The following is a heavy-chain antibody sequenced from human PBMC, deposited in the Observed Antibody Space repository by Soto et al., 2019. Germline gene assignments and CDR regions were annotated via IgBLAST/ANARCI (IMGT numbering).Heavy chain of an antibody. Sequence: QLQLQESGPGLVKPPETLSLTCTVSGGSIISSYYWGWIRQPPGKGLEWIGDIYYNGSTHYNPSLKSRVTLSADTSKNQFSLKLSSVTAADTAVYYCARHNDIRGVKGYYHGMDVWGQGTTVTVSS. CDR2: IYYNGST. D-gene: IGHD3-10*01. CDR3: ARHNDIRGVKGYYHGMDV. V-gene: IGHV4-39*01. CDR1: GGSIISSYY. J-gene: IGHJ6*02.